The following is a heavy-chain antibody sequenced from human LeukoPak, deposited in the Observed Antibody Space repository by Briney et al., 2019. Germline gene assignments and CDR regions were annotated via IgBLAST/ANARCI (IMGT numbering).Heavy chain of an antibody. D-gene: IGHD3-10*01. J-gene: IGHJ4*02. CDR2: INHSGST. CDR1: GGSFSGYY. Sequence: SETLSLTCAVYGGSFSGYYWSWIRQPPGKGLEWIGEINHSGSTNYNPSLKSRVTISVDTSKNQFSLKLSSVAAADTAVYYCAGLYGSGRNFDYWGQGTLVTVSS. V-gene: IGHV4-34*01. CDR3: AGLYGSGRNFDY.